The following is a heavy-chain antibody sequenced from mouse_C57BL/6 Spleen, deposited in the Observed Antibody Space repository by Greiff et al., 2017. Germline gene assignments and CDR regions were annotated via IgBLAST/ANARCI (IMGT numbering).Heavy chain of an antibody. CDR1: GYTFTSYW. D-gene: IGHD2-2*01. J-gene: IGHJ4*01. V-gene: IGHV1-5*01. Sequence: VQLKQSGTVLARPGASVKMSCKTSGYTFTSYWMHWVKQRPGQGLEWIGAIYPGNSDTSYNQKFQGKAKLTAVTSASTAYMGLSSLTNEDSAVYDCTRSGTYGYDGRGDYYAMDYWGQGTSVTVSS. CDR3: TRSGTYGYDGRGDYYAMDY. CDR2: IYPGNSDT.